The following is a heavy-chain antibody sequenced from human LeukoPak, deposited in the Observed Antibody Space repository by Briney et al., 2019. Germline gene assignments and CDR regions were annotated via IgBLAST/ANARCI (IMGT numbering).Heavy chain of an antibody. CDR2: INPNSGGT. D-gene: IGHD3-22*01. CDR1: GYTFTSYD. V-gene: IGHV1-2*02. CDR3: ARAGDFVSLDYYDSSGYYYVLDY. J-gene: IGHJ4*02. Sequence: ASVKVSCKASGYTFTSYDINWVRQAPGQGLEWMGWINPNSGGTNYAQKFQGRVTMTRDTSISTAYMELSRLRSDDTAVYYCARAGDFVSLDYYDSSGYYYVLDYWGQGTLVTVSS.